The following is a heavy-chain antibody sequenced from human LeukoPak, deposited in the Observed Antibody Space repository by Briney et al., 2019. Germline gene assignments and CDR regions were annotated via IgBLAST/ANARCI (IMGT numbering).Heavy chain of an antibody. V-gene: IGHV3-23*01. CDR3: AKGAPSSSSIFDF. CDR1: GFPFGHNA. J-gene: IGHJ4*02. CDR2: LSGSGGDT. Sequence: GGSLRLSCVASGFPFGHNAMAWVRQAPGKRLEWVSALSGSGGDTFYADSVKGRFTISRDNSKNTLYLQLSSLRPDDTAVYYCAKGAPSSSSIFDFWGPGTLVTVSS. D-gene: IGHD6-6*01.